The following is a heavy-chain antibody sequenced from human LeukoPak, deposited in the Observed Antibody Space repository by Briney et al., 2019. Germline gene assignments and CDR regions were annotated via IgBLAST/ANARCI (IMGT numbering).Heavy chain of an antibody. Sequence: GGSLRLSCAASGFTFSSYSMNWVRQAPGKGLEWVSSISSSSSYIYYADSVKGRFTISRDNSKNTLYLQMNSLRAEDTAVYYCAKVWQWLASTFDYWGQGALVTVSS. CDR2: ISSSSSYI. J-gene: IGHJ4*02. CDR3: AKVWQWLASTFDY. D-gene: IGHD6-19*01. CDR1: GFTFSSYS. V-gene: IGHV3-21*04.